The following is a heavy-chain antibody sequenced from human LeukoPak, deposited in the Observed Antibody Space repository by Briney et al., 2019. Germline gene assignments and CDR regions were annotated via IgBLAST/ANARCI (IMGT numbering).Heavy chain of an antibody. J-gene: IGHJ3*02. D-gene: IGHD6-13*01. Sequence: GGSLRLSCEASGFTFSSYGMHWVRQAPGKGLEWVAFIRYDGNNKYYADSVKGRFTISRDNSKNTLYLQMNSLRAEDTAVYYCAKIHGSNWYGPLFDAFDMWGQGTTVTVSS. CDR3: AKIHGSNWYGPLFDAFDM. CDR2: IRYDGNNK. V-gene: IGHV3-30*02. CDR1: GFTFSSYG.